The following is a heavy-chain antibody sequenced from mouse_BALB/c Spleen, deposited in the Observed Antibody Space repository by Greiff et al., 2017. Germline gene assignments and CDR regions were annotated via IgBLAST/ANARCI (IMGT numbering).Heavy chain of an antibody. D-gene: IGHD1-1*01. CDR2: ISTYYGNT. Sequence: VQLQQSGPELVRPGVSVKISCKGSSYTFTDYAMHWVKQSHAKSLEWIGVISTYYGNTNYNQKFKGKATMTVDKSSSTAYMELARLTSEDSAVYYCARSYYYGSTYYDAMDYWGQGTSVTVSS. J-gene: IGHJ4*01. CDR1: SYTFTDYA. V-gene: IGHV1-67*01. CDR3: ARSYYYGSTYYDAMDY.